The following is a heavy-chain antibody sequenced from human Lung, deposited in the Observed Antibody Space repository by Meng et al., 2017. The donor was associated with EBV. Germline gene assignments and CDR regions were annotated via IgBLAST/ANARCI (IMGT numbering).Heavy chain of an antibody. V-gene: IGHV1-69*08. CDR3: ARGRGNQPLFDF. CDR1: GRSSSTYT. Sequence: QVQVGREGGKVKKPGSPAKVVVKTSGRSSSTYTFSWVRQAPGQGLEWMGGLIPVLNKAKSAPRFQDRVTFTADETTTTAYMELSSLTFEDTAVYFCARGRGNQPLFDFWGQGTLVTVSS. CDR2: LIPVLNKA. D-gene: IGHD2/OR15-2a*01. J-gene: IGHJ4*02.